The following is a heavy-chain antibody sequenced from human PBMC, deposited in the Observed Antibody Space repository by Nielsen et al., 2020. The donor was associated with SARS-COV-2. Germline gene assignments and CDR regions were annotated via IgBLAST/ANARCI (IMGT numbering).Heavy chain of an antibody. CDR1: EFIFSGSW. J-gene: IGHJ4*02. Sequence: GGSLRLSCAASEFIFSGSWMSWVRQAPGKGLEWVANIKFDESETNYVDSVKGRFTISRDNTKNSLFLQMNSLRAEDSALYYCSKATTLESWGQGTLVIVSS. CDR3: SKATTLES. D-gene: IGHD1-1*01. CDR2: IKFDESET. V-gene: IGHV3-7*01.